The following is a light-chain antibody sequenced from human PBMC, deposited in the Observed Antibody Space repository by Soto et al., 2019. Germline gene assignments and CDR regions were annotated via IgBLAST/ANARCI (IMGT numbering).Light chain of an antibody. Sequence: IVLTQSPGTLCLSPGGRDTSFCRASQSINDNLAWYQQKPGQAPRLLMFRTSTRATGFPARFSAGGSGTDFNLTISSLQSEDFAIYHCQQYNNWPRATFGGGTEVDI. J-gene: IGKJ4*01. CDR1: QSINDN. CDR2: RTS. CDR3: QQYNNWPRAT. V-gene: IGKV3-15*01.